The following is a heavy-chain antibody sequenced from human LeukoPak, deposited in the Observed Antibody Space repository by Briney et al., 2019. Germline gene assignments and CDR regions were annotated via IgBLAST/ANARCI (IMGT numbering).Heavy chain of an antibody. Sequence: SETLSLTCTVSGGSISSYYWSWIRQPPGKGLEWIGYIYYSGSTNYNPSLKSRVTISVDTSKNQFSLKLSSVTAADTAVYYCARDVLRYFDWRYYYYGMDVWGQGTTVTVSS. V-gene: IGHV4-59*12. CDR3: ARDVLRYFDWRYYYYGMDV. J-gene: IGHJ6*02. CDR2: IYYSGST. D-gene: IGHD3-9*01. CDR1: GGSISSYY.